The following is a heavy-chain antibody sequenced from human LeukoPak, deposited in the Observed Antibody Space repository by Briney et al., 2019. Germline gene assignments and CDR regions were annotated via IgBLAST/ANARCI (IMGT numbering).Heavy chain of an antibody. V-gene: IGHV1-69*04. J-gene: IGHJ3*02. D-gene: IGHD4-17*01. CDR2: VIPILGIA. CDR3: ASRYGDYVRGDAFDI. CDR1: GGTFSSYA. Sequence: SVKVSCKASGGTFSSYAISWVRQAPGQGLEWMGRVIPILGIANYAQKFQGRVTITADKSTSTAYMELSSLRSEDTAVYYCASRYGDYVRGDAFDIWGQGTMVTVSS.